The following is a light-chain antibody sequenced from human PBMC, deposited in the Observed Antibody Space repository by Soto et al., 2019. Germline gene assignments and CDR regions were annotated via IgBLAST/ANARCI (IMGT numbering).Light chain of an antibody. CDR1: SSDVGGYDY. CDR2: EVT. CDR3: SSFAGYNTYVV. V-gene: IGLV2-8*01. Sequence: QSVLTQPPSASGSPGQSVTISCTGTSSDVGGYDYVSWYQQHPGKVPKLIIYEVTKRPSGVPDHFSASKSGNTASLTVSGLQTEDEADYYCSSFAGYNTYVVFGGGTKLTVL. J-gene: IGLJ2*01.